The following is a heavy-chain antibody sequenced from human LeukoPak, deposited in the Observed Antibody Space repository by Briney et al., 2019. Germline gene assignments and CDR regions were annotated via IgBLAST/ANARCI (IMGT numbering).Heavy chain of an antibody. J-gene: IGHJ4*02. D-gene: IGHD3-16*02. V-gene: IGHV3-30*02. CDR2: IWYDGSNK. CDR1: GFTFSNYG. Sequence: GGSLRLSCAASGFTFSNYGIHWVRQAPGKGLEWVAVIWYDGSNKYYADSVKGRFTISRDNSKNTLYLQMNSLRAEDTAVYYCAKDLLYSDVWGSYRPNPLDYWGQGTLVTVSS. CDR3: AKDLLYSDVWGSYRPNPLDY.